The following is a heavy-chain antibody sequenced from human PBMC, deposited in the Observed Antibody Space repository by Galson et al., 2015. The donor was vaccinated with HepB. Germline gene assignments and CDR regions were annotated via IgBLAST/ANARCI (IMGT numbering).Heavy chain of an antibody. J-gene: IGHJ4*02. D-gene: IGHD1-26*01. V-gene: IGHV3-33*01. Sequence: SLRLSCAASGFTFRNYGMHWVRQAPGKGLEWVAVIWYDGSNKYYADSVRDRFTISRDNSKNTLYLQMNSLRAEDTAVYYCARGGGSYYKMDYWGQGTLVTVSS. CDR3: ARGGGSYYKMDY. CDR2: IWYDGSNK. CDR1: GFTFRNYG.